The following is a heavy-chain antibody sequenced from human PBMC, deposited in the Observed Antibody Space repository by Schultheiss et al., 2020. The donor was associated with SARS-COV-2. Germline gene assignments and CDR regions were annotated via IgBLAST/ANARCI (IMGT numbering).Heavy chain of an antibody. CDR1: GGSISSYY. CDR2: IYYSGST. CDR3: ATNTIFGVVTNIYYYYGMDV. D-gene: IGHD3-3*01. Sequence: SETLSLTCTVSGGSISSYYWSWIRQPPGKGLGWIGYIYYSGSTNYNPSLKSRVTISVDTSKNQFSLKLSSVTAADTAVYYCATNTIFGVVTNIYYYYGMDVWGQGSTVTVSS. V-gene: IGHV4-59*01. J-gene: IGHJ6*02.